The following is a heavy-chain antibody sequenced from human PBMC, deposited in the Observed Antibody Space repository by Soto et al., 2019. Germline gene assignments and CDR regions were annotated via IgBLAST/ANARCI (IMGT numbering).Heavy chain of an antibody. CDR1: GFTFSSYA. CDR3: AKNSGAHSSGYYVDY. V-gene: IGHV3-23*01. D-gene: IGHD3-22*01. Sequence: EVQLLESGGGLVQPGGSLRRSCAASGFTFSSYAMIWVRQAPGKGLEWDSAISGSGGSTYDGDSVKGRVTISRDNSKNTLYLQMNSLRAEDTAVYYCAKNSGAHSSGYYVDYWGQGTLVTVSS. J-gene: IGHJ4*02. CDR2: ISGSGGST.